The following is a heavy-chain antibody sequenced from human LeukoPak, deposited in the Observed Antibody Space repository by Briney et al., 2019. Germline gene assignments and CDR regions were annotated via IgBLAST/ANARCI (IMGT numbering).Heavy chain of an antibody. J-gene: IGHJ4*02. Sequence: SETLSLTSTVSGGSVYTSDYYWGWVRQPPGKGPEWIGDIFYTGKTNYNPSLKSRVSISINTSKNQFSLKLTSVTAADTAVYCARVFDSWGQGTLVTVSS. CDR3: RVFDS. CDR2: IFYTGKT. V-gene: IGHV4-39*07. CDR1: GGSVYTSDYY.